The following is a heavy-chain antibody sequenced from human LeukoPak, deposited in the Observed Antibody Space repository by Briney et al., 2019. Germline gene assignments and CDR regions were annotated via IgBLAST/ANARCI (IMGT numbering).Heavy chain of an antibody. J-gene: IGHJ4*02. CDR3: ARVWWQQLVPFDY. CDR1: GFTFSSYA. CDR2: ISYDGSNK. V-gene: IGHV3-30*04. D-gene: IGHD6-13*01. Sequence: GRSLRLSCAASGFTFSSYAMHWVRQAPGKGLEWVAVISYDGSNKYYADSVKGRFTISRDNSKNTLYLQMNSLRAEDTAVYYCARVWWQQLVPFDYWGQGTLVTVSS.